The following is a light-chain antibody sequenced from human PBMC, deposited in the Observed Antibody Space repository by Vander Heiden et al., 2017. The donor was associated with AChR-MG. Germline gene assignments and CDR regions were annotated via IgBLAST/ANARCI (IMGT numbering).Light chain of an antibody. V-gene: IGLV1-47*02. CDR3: AACDDSLTGVV. CDR1: SAIIGNNY. Sequence: QSLPPQPPPPSGPPGQLTPNPASGSSAIIGNNYVYWYQQHPGTAPQLLIYSNTQRPSGVPDRFSGSKSGTSASLAISGLQSEDEADYYCAACDDSLTGVVLGGGTKLSVL. CDR2: SNT. J-gene: IGLJ2*01.